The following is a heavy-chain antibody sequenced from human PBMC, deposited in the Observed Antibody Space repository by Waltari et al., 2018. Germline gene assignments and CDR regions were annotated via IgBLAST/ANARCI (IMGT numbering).Heavy chain of an antibody. D-gene: IGHD6-19*01. Sequence: QVQLQESGPGLVKPSETLSLTCTVSGGSISSHYWSWIRQPPGKGLEWIGYIYYSGSTNYTPSLKSRVTISVDTSKNQFSLKLSSVTAADTAVYYCARGGGWYKADYWGQGTLVTVSS. J-gene: IGHJ4*02. CDR2: IYYSGST. CDR3: ARGGGWYKADY. V-gene: IGHV4-59*11. CDR1: GGSISSHY.